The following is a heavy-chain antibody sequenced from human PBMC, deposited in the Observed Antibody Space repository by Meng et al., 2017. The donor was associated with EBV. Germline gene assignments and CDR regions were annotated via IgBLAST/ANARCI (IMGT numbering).Heavy chain of an antibody. CDR3: ARVRTFGGVIPPDY. CDR1: GYTFTSYG. D-gene: IGHD3-16*02. J-gene: IGHJ4*01. Sequence: QGPVLQSGAEWKKPGASVAVSCKSSGYTFTSYGISWVRQAPGQGLEWMGWISAYNGNTNYAQKLQGRVTMTTDTSTSTAYMELRSLRSDDTAVYYCARVRTFGGVIPPDYWGRGTLVTVSS. V-gene: IGHV1-18*01. CDR2: ISAYNGNT.